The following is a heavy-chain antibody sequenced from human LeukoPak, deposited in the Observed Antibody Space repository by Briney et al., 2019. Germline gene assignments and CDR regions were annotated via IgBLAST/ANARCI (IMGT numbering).Heavy chain of an antibody. CDR3: ARVVVGSGYDRTYYFDY. Sequence: GGSLRLPCAASGFTFSSYSMNWVRQAPGKGLEWVSSISSSSSYIYYADSVKGRFTISRDNAKNSLYLQMNSLRAEDTAVYYCARVVVGSGYDRTYYFDYWGQGTLVTVSS. CDR2: ISSSSSYI. D-gene: IGHD5-12*01. J-gene: IGHJ4*02. V-gene: IGHV3-21*01. CDR1: GFTFSSYS.